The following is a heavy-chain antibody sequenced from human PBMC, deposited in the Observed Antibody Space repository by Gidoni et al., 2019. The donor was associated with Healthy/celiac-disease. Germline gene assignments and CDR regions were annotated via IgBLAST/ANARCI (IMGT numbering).Heavy chain of an antibody. J-gene: IGHJ6*02. CDR3: AKSSRRSGFLSGFLDGMDV. D-gene: IGHD3-10*01. Sequence: EVQLLESGGGLVQPGGSLRLSFAASGLPFSSYAMSWVSQAPGKGLEWVSAISGSGGSTYYADSVKGRFTISRDNSKNTLYLQMNSLRAEDTAVYYCAKSSRRSGFLSGFLDGMDVWGQGTTVTVSS. V-gene: IGHV3-23*01. CDR1: GLPFSSYA. CDR2: ISGSGGST.